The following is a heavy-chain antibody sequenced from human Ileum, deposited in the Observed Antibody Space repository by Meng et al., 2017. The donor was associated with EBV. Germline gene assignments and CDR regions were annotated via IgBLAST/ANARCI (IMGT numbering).Heavy chain of an antibody. CDR1: GFTFSNSW. D-gene: IGHD3/OR15-3a*01. CDR3: VRGGLGPWY. V-gene: IGHV3-74*01. J-gene: IGHJ4*02. CDR2: IDTDGSTT. Sequence: GQLVGSGGGLVQPGGSLRLSGAASGFTFSNSWRHGLRQPPGKGLVWVSHIDTDGSTTNYAGSVKGRFTISRDNAKNTLSLQMNSLRVEGTAVYYCVRGGLGPWYWGQGTLVTVSS.